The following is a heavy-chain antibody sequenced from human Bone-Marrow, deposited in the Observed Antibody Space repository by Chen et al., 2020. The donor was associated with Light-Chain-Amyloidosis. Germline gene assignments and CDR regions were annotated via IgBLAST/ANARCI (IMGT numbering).Heavy chain of an antibody. CDR3: ARRRDCYNFDY. V-gene: IGHV5-51*01. CDR2: ISPDDSDA. J-gene: IGHJ4*02. CDR1: GYTFPNYW. Sequence: EVQLEQSGPEVKKPGESLKISCKGSGYTFPNYWIGWVRQMPGKGLEWMGGISPDDSDASYSPSFEGQFTISAVKSITTAYLQWSSLKASDTAMYYCARRRDCYNFDYWGQGTLVTVSS. D-gene: IGHD2-21*01.